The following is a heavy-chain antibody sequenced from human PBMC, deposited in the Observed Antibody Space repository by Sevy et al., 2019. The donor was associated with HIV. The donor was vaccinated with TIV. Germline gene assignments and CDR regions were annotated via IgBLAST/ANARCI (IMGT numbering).Heavy chain of an antibody. Sequence: GGSLRLSCAASRFTFSRFWMTWVRQAPGKGLEWVANIKQDGSERYYVDSVKGRFTISRDNAQSSLYLQMNSLRAEDTAVYFCARGTDFYYGMDVWGQGTTVTVSS. J-gene: IGHJ6*02. CDR2: IKQDGSER. CDR3: ARGTDFYYGMDV. V-gene: IGHV3-7*04. CDR1: RFTFSRFW.